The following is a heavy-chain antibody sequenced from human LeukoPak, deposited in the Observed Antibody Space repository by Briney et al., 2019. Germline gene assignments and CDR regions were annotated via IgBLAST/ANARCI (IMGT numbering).Heavy chain of an antibody. CDR2: IIPIFGTA. J-gene: IGHJ5*02. V-gene: IGHV1-69*13. D-gene: IGHD1-1*01. CDR3: ARDLDRPNNNWFDP. CDR1: GGTFISYA. Sequence: ASVKVSCKASGGTFISYAISWVRQAPGQGLEWMGGIIPIFGTANYAQKFQGRVTITAGESTSTAYMELSSLRSEDTAVYYCARDLDRPNNNWFDPWGQGTLVTVSS.